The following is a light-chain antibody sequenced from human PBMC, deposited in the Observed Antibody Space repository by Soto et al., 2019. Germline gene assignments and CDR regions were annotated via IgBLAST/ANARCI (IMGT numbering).Light chain of an antibody. CDR1: QSLVYRDGNTY. Sequence: DVVMTQSPLSLPVTLGQPASISCRSSQSLVYRDGNTYLSWFQQRPGQSPRRLIYKVSNRDSGVPDRFSGSGSGTDFTLEISRVEAEDVGVYYCMQGTHWLRGGFTFGPGTKVDIK. CDR3: MQGTHWLRGGFT. CDR2: KVS. V-gene: IGKV2-30*01. J-gene: IGKJ3*01.